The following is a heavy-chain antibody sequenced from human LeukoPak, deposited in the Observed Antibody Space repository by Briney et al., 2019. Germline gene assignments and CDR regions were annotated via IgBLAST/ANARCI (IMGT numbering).Heavy chain of an antibody. CDR1: GFTFSRYW. Sequence: GGSLRLSCAASGFTFSRYWMQWVRQAPGKGLEWVSSISSSSSYIYYADSLKGRFTISRDNAKNSLYLQMTTLRAEDTGVYYCARDDISGWYYPWGQGTLVTVSS. CDR2: ISSSSSYI. CDR3: ARDDISGWYYP. V-gene: IGHV3-21*01. D-gene: IGHD6-19*01. J-gene: IGHJ5*02.